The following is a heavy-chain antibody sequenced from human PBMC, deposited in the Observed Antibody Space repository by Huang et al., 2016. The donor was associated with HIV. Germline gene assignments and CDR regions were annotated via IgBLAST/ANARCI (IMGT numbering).Heavy chain of an antibody. V-gene: IGHV1-46*04. CDR2: IKRSGGRT. J-gene: IGHJ4*02. CDR3: ARALLLFGLGSPLDF. Sequence: QVQLVQSGAEVKKPGASVKISCKASGYTFTTYHMHWVRQAPGQGLEWMGMIKRSGGRTRYAETLQGRGTMTSDTSTSTVYMELSSLTPEDTAVYYCARALLLFGLGSPLDFSGQGSLVTVSS. D-gene: IGHD3-10*01. CDR1: GYTFTTYH.